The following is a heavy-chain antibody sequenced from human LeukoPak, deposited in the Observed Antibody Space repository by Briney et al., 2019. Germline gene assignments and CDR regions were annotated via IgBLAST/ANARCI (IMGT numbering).Heavy chain of an antibody. J-gene: IGHJ4*02. V-gene: IGHV4-59*01. CDR3: ARGSEYQLLFGPSYYFDY. CDR1: GGSISSYY. Sequence: SETLSLTCTVSGGSISSYYWSWIRQPPGKGLEWIGYIYYSGSTNYNPSLKSRVTISVDTSKNQFSLKLSSVTAADTAVYYCARGSEYQLLFGPSYYFDYWGQGTLVTVSS. D-gene: IGHD2-2*01. CDR2: IYYSGST.